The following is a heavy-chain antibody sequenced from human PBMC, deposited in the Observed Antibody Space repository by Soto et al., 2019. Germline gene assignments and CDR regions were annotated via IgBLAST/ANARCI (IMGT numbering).Heavy chain of an antibody. Sequence: KVSCTASGYTFASGGITSLRQPPVQGLEWMGWISAYNGNTNYAQKLQGRVTMTTDTSTSTAYMELRSLRSHYTAVDYCARAEMYSSGDDSFDIWGQGKMVTVSS. J-gene: IGHJ3*02. CDR2: ISAYNGNT. V-gene: IGHV1-18*01. CDR3: ARAEMYSSGDDSFDI. D-gene: IGHD6-19*01. CDR1: GYTFASGG.